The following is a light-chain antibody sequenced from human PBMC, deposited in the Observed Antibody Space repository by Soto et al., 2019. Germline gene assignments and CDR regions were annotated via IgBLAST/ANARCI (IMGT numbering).Light chain of an antibody. CDR3: QQYRGSTIFT. V-gene: IGKV3-20*01. CDR1: QSVSSSN. CDR2: GAS. J-gene: IGKJ2*01. Sequence: EIVLTQSPGTLSLSPGERATLSCRASQSVSSSNLAWYYQKPGQAPRLLIFGASSRATGIPDRFSGSGSGTDFTLTINRVEPEDFRVYYCQQYRGSTIFTFGQGTKLEV.